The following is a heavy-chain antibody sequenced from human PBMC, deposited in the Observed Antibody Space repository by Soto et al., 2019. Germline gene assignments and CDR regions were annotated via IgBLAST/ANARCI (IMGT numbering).Heavy chain of an antibody. Sequence: SETLSLTCAVYGGSFSGYYWSWIRQPPGKGLEWIGEINHSGSTNYNPSLKSRVTISVDTSKNQFSLKLSSVTAADTAVYYCARGNRVDGTAKSGWFDPWGQGTRVTVSS. D-gene: IGHD6-19*01. J-gene: IGHJ5*02. CDR2: INHSGST. V-gene: IGHV4-34*01. CDR1: GGSFSGYY. CDR3: ARGNRVDGTAKSGWFDP.